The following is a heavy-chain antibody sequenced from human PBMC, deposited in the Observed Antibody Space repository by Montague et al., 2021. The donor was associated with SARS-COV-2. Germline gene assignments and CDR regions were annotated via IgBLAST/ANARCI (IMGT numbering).Heavy chain of an antibody. V-gene: IGHV4-34*01. CDR2: INHSGST. D-gene: IGHD3-22*01. Sequence: SETLSLTCAVHGGSFSGYYWSWIRQPPGKGLEWIGEINHSGSTNYNPSLKSRVSISVDTSKNQFSLKLSSVTAADTAVYYCARGAPTITMIVVVFTGAGWYFDLWGRGTLVTVSS. J-gene: IGHJ2*01. CDR3: ARGAPTITMIVVVFTGAGWYFDL. CDR1: GGSFSGYY.